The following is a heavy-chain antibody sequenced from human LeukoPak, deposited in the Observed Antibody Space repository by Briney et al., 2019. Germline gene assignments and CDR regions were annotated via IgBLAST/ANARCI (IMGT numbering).Heavy chain of an antibody. Sequence: SETLSLTCSVSGGSISSSVYFWGWLRQPPGKGLEWIGSIYYSGSTSYNPSLKSRLTISEDTSKNQFSLKLSSVTAADTAMYYCARDGRITIFGVAYDVFDIWGQGTMVTVSS. CDR3: ARDGRITIFGVAYDVFDI. CDR2: IYYSGST. D-gene: IGHD3-3*01. V-gene: IGHV4-39*07. CDR1: GGSISSSVYF. J-gene: IGHJ3*02.